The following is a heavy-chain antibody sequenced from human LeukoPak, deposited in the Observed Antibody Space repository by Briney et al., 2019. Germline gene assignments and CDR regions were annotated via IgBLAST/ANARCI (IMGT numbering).Heavy chain of an antibody. V-gene: IGHV3-23*01. Sequence: GGSLRLSCVPSGFSFSNYAMSWVRQAPGKGLEWVSSISGSGGSTHYADSVKGRFTTSRDNSKNMLYLQMNSLSAEDTAVYYCARGPGYSSGWYVLSVDYWGQGTLVTVSS. CDR1: GFSFSNYA. J-gene: IGHJ4*02. CDR2: ISGSGGST. CDR3: ARGPGYSSGWYVLSVDY. D-gene: IGHD6-19*01.